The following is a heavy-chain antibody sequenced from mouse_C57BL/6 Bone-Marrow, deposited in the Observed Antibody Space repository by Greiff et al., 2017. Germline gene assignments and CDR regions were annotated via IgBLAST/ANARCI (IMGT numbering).Heavy chain of an antibody. J-gene: IGHJ1*03. D-gene: IGHD2-4*01. CDR2: ISSGGSYT. Sequence: EVQLQESGGDLVKPGGSLKLSCAASGFTFSSYGMSWVRQTPDKRLEWVATISSGGSYTYYPDSVKGRFTISRDNAKNTLYLQMSSLKSEDTAMYYWARRGIYYDYDWYFDVWGTGTTVTVSS. CDR1: GFTFSSYG. CDR3: ARRGIYYDYDWYFDV. V-gene: IGHV5-6*01.